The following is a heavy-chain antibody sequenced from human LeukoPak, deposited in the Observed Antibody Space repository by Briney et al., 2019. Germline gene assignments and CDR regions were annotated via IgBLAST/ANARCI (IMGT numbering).Heavy chain of an antibody. D-gene: IGHD1-26*01. Sequence: GASVKVSCRASGYTFTSHGINWVRQAPGQGLEWMGGIIPIFGTANYAQKFQGRVTITTDESTSTAYMELSSLRSEDTAVYYCARDRGGIVGGWFDYWGQGTLVTVSS. CDR2: IIPIFGTA. J-gene: IGHJ4*02. V-gene: IGHV1-69*05. CDR1: GYTFTSHG. CDR3: ARDRGGIVGGWFDY.